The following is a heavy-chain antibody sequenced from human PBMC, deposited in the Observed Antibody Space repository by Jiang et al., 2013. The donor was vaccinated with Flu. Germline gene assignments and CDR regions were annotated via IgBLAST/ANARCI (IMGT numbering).Heavy chain of an antibody. J-gene: IGHJ5*02. V-gene: IGHV4-59*01. CDR2: IYYSGST. Sequence: GLVKPSETLSLTCTVSGGSISSYYWSWIRQPPGKGLEWIGYIYYSGSTNYNPSLKSRVTISVDTSKNQFSLKLSSVTAADTAVYYCARVAAIYNWFDPWGQGTLVTVSS. D-gene: IGHD2-2*02. CDR3: ARVAAIYNWFDP. CDR1: GGSISSYY.